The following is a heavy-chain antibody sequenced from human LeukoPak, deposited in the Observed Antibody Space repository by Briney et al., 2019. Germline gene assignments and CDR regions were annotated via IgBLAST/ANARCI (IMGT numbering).Heavy chain of an antibody. J-gene: IGHJ4*02. CDR2: ITGSGGNT. D-gene: IGHD3-9*01. CDR3: AKWGDYDVLTGYYVSDY. V-gene: IGHV3-23*01. CDR1: GFTFSDYA. Sequence: GASLRLSCAASGFTFSDYAMSWVRQAPGKGLEWVSAITGSGGNTYYADSVKGRFTISRDNSKNTVFLQMNSLRAEDTAVYYCAKWGDYDVLTGYYVSDYWGQGTLVTVSS.